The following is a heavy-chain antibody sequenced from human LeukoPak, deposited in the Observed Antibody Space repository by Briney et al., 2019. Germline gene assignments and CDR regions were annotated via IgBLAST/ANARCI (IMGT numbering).Heavy chain of an antibody. CDR3: ARQGDYGSFDY. Sequence: SETLSLTCTVSGGSISSGGYYWSWIRQHPGKGLEWIGYIYYSGSTNYNPSLKSRVTISVDTSKNQFSLKLSSVTAADTAVYYCARQGDYGSFDYWGQGTLVTVSS. V-gene: IGHV4-61*08. CDR2: IYYSGST. J-gene: IGHJ4*02. D-gene: IGHD4-17*01. CDR1: GGSISSGGYY.